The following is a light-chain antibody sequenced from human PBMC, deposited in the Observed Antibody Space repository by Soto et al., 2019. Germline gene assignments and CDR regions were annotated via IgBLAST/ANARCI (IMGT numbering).Light chain of an antibody. Sequence: EIVITQSPATLSVSPCERATLSFMAGQGVTTNFAWYQQKSGQSPRLLIYDVSIRATGVPARFSATGSETDFTLTISGLQSEDSAVYFCQQYNNWPFSFGQGTRLEIK. CDR2: DVS. V-gene: IGKV3-15*01. CDR1: QGVTTN. J-gene: IGKJ5*01. CDR3: QQYNNWPFS.